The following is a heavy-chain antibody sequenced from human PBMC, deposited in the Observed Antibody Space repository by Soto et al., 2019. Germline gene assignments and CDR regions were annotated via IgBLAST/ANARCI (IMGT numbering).Heavy chain of an antibody. CDR1: GCTFTSYD. CDR2: MNPNSGNT. D-gene: IGHD3-3*01. V-gene: IGHV1-8*01. J-gene: IGHJ5*02. CDR3: ARGPHYDFWSGYYHNWFDP. Sequence: VSVKVSCKASGCTFTSYDINWVRQATGQGLEWMGWMNPNSGNTGYAQKFQGRVTMTRNTSISTAYMELSSLRSEDTAVYYCARGPHYDFWSGYYHNWFDPWGQGTLVTVSS.